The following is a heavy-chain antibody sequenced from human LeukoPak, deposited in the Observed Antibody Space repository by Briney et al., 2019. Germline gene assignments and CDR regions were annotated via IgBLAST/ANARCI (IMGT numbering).Heavy chain of an antibody. D-gene: IGHD6-13*01. CDR3: ARARYSSSPIFDY. CDR2: IYTSGST. CDR1: GGSISSGSYY. Sequence: PSETLSLTCTVSGGSISSGSYYWTWIRQPAGKGLEWIGRIYTSGSTNYNPSLKSRVTMSVDTSKNQFSLKLSSVTAADTAVYYCARARYSSSPIFDYWGQGTLVTVSS. V-gene: IGHV4-61*02. J-gene: IGHJ4*02.